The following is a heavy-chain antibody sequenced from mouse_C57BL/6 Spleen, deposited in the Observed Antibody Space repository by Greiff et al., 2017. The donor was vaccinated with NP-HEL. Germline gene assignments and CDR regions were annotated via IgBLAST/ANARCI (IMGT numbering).Heavy chain of an antibody. D-gene: IGHD1-2*01. Sequence: VQLQQSGAELVRPGTSVKLSCKASGYTFTSYWMHWVKQRPGQGLEWIGVIDPSDSYTNYNQKFKGKATLTVDTSSSTAYMQLSSLTSEDSAVYDCAREGASLRRFAYWGQGTLVTVSA. CDR3: AREGASLRRFAY. CDR1: GYTFTSYW. V-gene: IGHV1-59*01. J-gene: IGHJ3*01. CDR2: IDPSDSYT.